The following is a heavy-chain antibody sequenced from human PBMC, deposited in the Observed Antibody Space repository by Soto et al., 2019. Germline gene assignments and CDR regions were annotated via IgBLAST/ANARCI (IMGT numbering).Heavy chain of an antibody. Sequence: GSVKVSCKASGYTFTSYAIHWVRQAPGQRLEWMGWINAGNGNTKYSQKFQGRVTMTRNTSISTAYMELSSLRSEDTAVYYCARAWGTPRDYWGQGTLVTVSS. D-gene: IGHD3-16*01. J-gene: IGHJ4*02. CDR2: INAGNGNT. CDR1: GYTFTSYA. V-gene: IGHV1-3*01. CDR3: ARAWGTPRDY.